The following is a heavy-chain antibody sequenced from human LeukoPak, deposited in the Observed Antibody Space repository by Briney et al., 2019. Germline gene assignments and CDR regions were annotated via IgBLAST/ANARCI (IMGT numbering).Heavy chain of an antibody. D-gene: IGHD5-24*01. CDR2: INPSGAGT. CDR1: GYIITNNY. Sequence: ASVKVSCKASGYIITNNYMHWVRQAPGQGLEWMGVINPSGAGTSYAQKFQGRITMSRDTSTSTVYMELSSLRSEDTAFYYCATDHSMANTAWRFDPWGQGTLVTVSS. CDR3: ATDHSMANTAWRFDP. V-gene: IGHV1-46*01. J-gene: IGHJ5*02.